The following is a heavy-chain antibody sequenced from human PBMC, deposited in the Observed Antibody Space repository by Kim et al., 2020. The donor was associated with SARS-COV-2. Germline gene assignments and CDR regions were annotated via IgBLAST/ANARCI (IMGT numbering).Heavy chain of an antibody. CDR1: GYTFTGYY. J-gene: IGHJ6*02. V-gene: IGHV1-2*02. CDR2: INPNSGGT. CDR3: ASQLVRGRVNYYGMDV. D-gene: IGHD6-6*01. Sequence: ASVKVSCKASGYTFTGYYMHWVRQAPGQGLEWMGWINPNSGGTNYAQKFQGRVTMTRDTSISTAYMELSRLRSDDTAVYYCASQLVRGRVNYYGMDVWGQGTTVTVSS.